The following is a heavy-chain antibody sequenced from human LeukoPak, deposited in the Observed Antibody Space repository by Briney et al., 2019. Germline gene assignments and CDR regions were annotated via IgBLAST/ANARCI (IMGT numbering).Heavy chain of an antibody. CDR1: GFSFGDFN. CDR3: ARAPLTTSGTRYLDF. Sequence: GRSLRLSCAASGFSFGDFNMHWVRQAPGKGLEWVSSITWNSATTSYADSVRGRFTISRDNAQNSLYLQMNSLRLEDTALYYCARAPLTTSGTRYLDFWGRGTLVTVSS. V-gene: IGHV3-9*01. CDR2: ITWNSATT. D-gene: IGHD1-26*01. J-gene: IGHJ4*02.